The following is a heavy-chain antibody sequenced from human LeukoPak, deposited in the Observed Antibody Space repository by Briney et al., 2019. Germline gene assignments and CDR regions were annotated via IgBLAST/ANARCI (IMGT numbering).Heavy chain of an antibody. Sequence: GGSLRLSCAASGFTFSNFWMSWVRQAPGKGLEWVADIKLDGIEKHYVESVKGRFTISRDNAKNSLYLQMNSLRVEDTAVYYCALNMLLGQLFDYWGQGTLVTVSS. J-gene: IGHJ4*02. D-gene: IGHD3-16*01. CDR1: GFTFSNFW. V-gene: IGHV3-7*01. CDR3: ALNMLLGQLFDY. CDR2: IKLDGIEK.